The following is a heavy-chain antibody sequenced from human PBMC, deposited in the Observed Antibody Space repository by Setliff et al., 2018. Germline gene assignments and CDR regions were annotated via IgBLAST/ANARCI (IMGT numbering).Heavy chain of an antibody. D-gene: IGHD3-10*01. CDR1: GFSFTNYW. J-gene: IGHJ3*02. V-gene: IGHV5-51*01. CDR3: ARPIGGNYYGAFEN. Sequence: PGESLKISCQTSGFSFTNYWVAWVRQTPGKGLEWMGIIYPGDSDTRYSPSFEGQLTISADKSISTTYVQWSSLKALDTAMYYCARPIGGNYYGAFENWGQGTMVTVSS. CDR2: IYPGDSDT.